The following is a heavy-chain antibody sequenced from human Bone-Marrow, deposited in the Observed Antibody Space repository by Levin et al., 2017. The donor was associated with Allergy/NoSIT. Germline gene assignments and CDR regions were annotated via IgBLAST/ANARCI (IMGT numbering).Heavy chain of an antibody. J-gene: IGHJ4*02. CDR2: ISREGTRT. V-gene: IGHV3-74*01. D-gene: IGHD3-10*01. CDR1: GFTFSSFW. Sequence: QPGGSLRLSCAASGFTFSSFWMHWVRQDPTKGLVWVAHISREGTRTDYADSVRGRFTISRDNAKDILSLQMNTLAVEDTGLFYCVRDLWGRDDFWGQGAPVIVSS. CDR3: VRDLWGRDDF.